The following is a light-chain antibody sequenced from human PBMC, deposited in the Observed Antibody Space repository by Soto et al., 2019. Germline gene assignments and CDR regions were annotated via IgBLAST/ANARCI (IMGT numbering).Light chain of an antibody. CDR3: QQYSSYWT. CDR1: QSISTW. V-gene: IGKV1-5*03. J-gene: IGKJ1*01. Sequence: DIQMIQSTCTLYALVGPKVTTTLRASQSISTWLAWYQQKPGKAPKLLIYKASTLKSGVPSRFSGSGSGTEFTLTISRLQPDDFATYYCQQYSSYWTFGQGTKVDIK. CDR2: KAS.